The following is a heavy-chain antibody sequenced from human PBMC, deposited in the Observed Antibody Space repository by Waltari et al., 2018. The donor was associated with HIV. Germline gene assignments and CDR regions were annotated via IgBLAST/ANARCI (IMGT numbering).Heavy chain of an antibody. J-gene: IGHJ3*02. CDR3: ARWVLWWSGGGAFDI. CDR2: INPNSGGT. V-gene: IGHV1-2*02. CDR1: GYTFTGYY. D-gene: IGHD2-21*01. Sequence: QVQLVQSGAEVTKPGASVKVSCKASGYTFTGYYMHWVRQAPGQGLEWMGWINPNSGGTNYAQKFQGRVTMTRDTSISTAYMELSRLRSDDTAVYYCARWVLWWSGGGAFDIWGQGTMVTVSS.